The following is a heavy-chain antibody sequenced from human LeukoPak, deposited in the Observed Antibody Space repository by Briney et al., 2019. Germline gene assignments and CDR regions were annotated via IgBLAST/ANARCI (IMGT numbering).Heavy chain of an antibody. J-gene: IGHJ4*02. Sequence: GGSLRLSCAASGFNFSSYAMHWVRQAPGKGLEWVAVISYDGSNKYYADSVKGRFTISRDNSKNTLYLQMNSLRAEDTAVYYCARAIRYNFDYWGQGTLVTVSS. V-gene: IGHV3-30-3*01. CDR2: ISYDGSNK. D-gene: IGHD3-9*01. CDR1: GFNFSSYA. CDR3: ARAIRYNFDY.